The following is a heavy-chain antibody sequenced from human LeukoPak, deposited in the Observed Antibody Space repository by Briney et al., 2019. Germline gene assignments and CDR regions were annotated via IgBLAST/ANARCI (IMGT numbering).Heavy chain of an antibody. J-gene: IGHJ4*02. CDR1: GFTLSSYS. Sequence: GGSLSLSCAPSGFTLSSYSMNWVRQAPGKGLEWVSSISSSSRYIYYADSVKGRFTISRNNAKNSLYLQMNSLRAEGTAVYYCARGQDGYNYVYRGQGTLVTVSS. CDR3: ARGQDGYNYVY. V-gene: IGHV3-21*01. CDR2: ISSSSRYI. D-gene: IGHD5-24*01.